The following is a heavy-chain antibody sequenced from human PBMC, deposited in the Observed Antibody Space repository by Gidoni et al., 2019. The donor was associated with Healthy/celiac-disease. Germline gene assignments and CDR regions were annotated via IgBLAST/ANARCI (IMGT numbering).Heavy chain of an antibody. Sequence: QVTLKESGPALVKPTQTLTLTCTFSGFSLSTSGMRVSWIRQPPGKALEWLARIDWDDDKFYSTSLKTRLTISKDTSKNQVVLTMTNMDPVDTATYYCARIYVVRGWYYFDYWGQGTLVTVSS. CDR2: IDWDDDK. V-gene: IGHV2-70*04. D-gene: IGHD3-10*01. CDR1: GFSLSTSGMR. CDR3: ARIYVVRGWYYFDY. J-gene: IGHJ4*02.